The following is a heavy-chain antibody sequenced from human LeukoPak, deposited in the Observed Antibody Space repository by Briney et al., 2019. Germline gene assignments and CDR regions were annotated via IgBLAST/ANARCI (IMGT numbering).Heavy chain of an antibody. CDR1: GFTFSDAW. CDR2: IKSETDGGTT. Sequence: GGSLRLSCAASGFTFSDAWMSWVRQAPGKGLEWVGRIKSETDGGTTDYAAPVKGRFTISRDDSKNTLYLQMNSLKTEDTAVYYCTTEVMRDYFDYWGQGTLVTVSS. CDR3: TTEVMRDYFDY. J-gene: IGHJ4*02. D-gene: IGHD2-21*01. V-gene: IGHV3-15*01.